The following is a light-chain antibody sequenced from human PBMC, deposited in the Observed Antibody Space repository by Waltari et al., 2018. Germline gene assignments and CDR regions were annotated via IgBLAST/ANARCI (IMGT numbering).Light chain of an antibody. CDR1: QSVGND. Sequence: EIVMTQSPATLSVSPGERATLSCRASQSVGNDLAWYHQAPGQAPSLLIYGASSRATGVPARVSGSGSGTEFTLTITSLQSGDFGIYFCQQYKEWPPWTFGQGTRVDTK. J-gene: IGKJ1*01. CDR2: GAS. CDR3: QQYKEWPPWT. V-gene: IGKV3-15*01.